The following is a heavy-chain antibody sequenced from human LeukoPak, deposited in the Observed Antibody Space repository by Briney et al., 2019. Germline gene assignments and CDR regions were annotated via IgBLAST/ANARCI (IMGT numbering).Heavy chain of an antibody. CDR1: GFTFSSYS. Sequence: GGSLRLSCAASGFTFSSYSMNWVRQAPGKGLEWVSSISSSSSYIYYADSVKGRFTISRDNAKNSLYLQMNSLRAEDTAVYYCARDWGDYGGEFDYWGQGTLVTVSS. CDR3: ARDWGDYGGEFDY. J-gene: IGHJ4*02. V-gene: IGHV3-21*01. CDR2: ISSSSSYI. D-gene: IGHD4-17*01.